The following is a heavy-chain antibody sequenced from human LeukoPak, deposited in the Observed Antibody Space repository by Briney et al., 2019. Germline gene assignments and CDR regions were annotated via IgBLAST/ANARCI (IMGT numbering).Heavy chain of an antibody. V-gene: IGHV3-11*01. J-gene: IGHJ3*02. D-gene: IGHD6-13*01. CDR2: IAGSVSTI. CDR3: ARVGRAMAAAGFGAFDI. Sequence: GGSLRLSCAASGFTFSDYYMSWIRQAPGKGLEWVSYIAGSVSTIYYADSVKGRFTISRDNAKNSLYLQMSSLRAEDTAIYYCARVGRAMAAAGFGAFDIWGQGTMVSVSS. CDR1: GFTFSDYY.